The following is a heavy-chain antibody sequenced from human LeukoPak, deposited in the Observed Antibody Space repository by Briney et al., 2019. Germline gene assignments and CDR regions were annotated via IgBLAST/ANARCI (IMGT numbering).Heavy chain of an antibody. J-gene: IGHJ4*02. CDR1: GFTFSRNG. CDR3: AKDRRAGSYDY. D-gene: IGHD3-10*01. CDR2: ISGSGGST. Sequence: GALRLSCAASGFTFSRNGMTWVRQAPGNGLEWVSAISGSGGSTYYADSVKGRFTISRDNSKNTLYLQMNSLRAEDTAVYYCAKDRRAGSYDYWGQGTLVTVSS. V-gene: IGHV3-23*01.